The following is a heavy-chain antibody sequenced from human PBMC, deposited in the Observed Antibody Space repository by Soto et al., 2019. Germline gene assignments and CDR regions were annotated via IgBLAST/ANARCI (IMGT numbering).Heavy chain of an antibody. J-gene: IGHJ5*02. Sequence: NPSETLSLTCAVYGGSLSGYYWSWIRQPPGKGLEWIGEINHSGSTNYNPSLKSRVTISVDTSKNQFSLKLSSVTAADTAVYYCARLGYCSGGSCYGNNWFDPWGQGTLVTVSS. CDR3: ARLGYCSGGSCYGNNWFDP. CDR1: GGSLSGYY. D-gene: IGHD2-15*01. CDR2: INHSGST. V-gene: IGHV4-34*01.